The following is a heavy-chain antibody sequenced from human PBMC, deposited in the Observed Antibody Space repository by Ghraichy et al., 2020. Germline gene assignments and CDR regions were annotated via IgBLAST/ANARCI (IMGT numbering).Heavy chain of an antibody. D-gene: IGHD3-16*02. J-gene: IGHJ4*02. CDR1: GFSFIGSA. Sequence: GGSLRLSCATSGFSFIGSAMHWVRQASGNGLEWVGQIRSKPNNYATIYGESVKGRFTISRDDSTKTAYLQMNSLKTEDTAVYFCATYDYIWGTYQYWGLGTLVTVSS. CDR3: ATYDYIWGTYQY. CDR2: IRSKPNNYAT. V-gene: IGHV3-73*01.